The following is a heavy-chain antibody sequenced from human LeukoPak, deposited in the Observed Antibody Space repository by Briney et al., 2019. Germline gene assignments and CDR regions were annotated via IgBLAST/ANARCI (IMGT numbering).Heavy chain of an antibody. D-gene: IGHD3-22*01. V-gene: IGHV3-48*03. CDR2: ISSSGSTI. CDR1: GFTFSSYE. CDR3: ARDRGLSEDYYDSSGYYHYYFDY. Sequence: PGGSLRLSCAASGFTFSSYEMNWVRQAPGKGLEWVSYISSSGSTIYYADSVKGRFTISRDNAKNSLYLQMNSLRAEDTAVYYCARDRGLSEDYYDSSGYYHYYFDYWGQGTLVTVSS. J-gene: IGHJ4*02.